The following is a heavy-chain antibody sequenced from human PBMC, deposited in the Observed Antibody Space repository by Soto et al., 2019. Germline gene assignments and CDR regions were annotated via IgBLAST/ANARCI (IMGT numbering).Heavy chain of an antibody. D-gene: IGHD1-26*01. CDR1: GYTFTSYD. CDR3: ARGEEAATDY. V-gene: IGHV1-8*01. CDR2: MNPNSGNT. Sequence: ASVKVSCKASGYTFTSYDINWVRQATGQGLEWMGWMNPNSGNTGYAQKYQGRVTMTRNTSISTAYMEMSSLRSEDTAEYYCARGEEAATDYWGQGTLVTVSS. J-gene: IGHJ4*02.